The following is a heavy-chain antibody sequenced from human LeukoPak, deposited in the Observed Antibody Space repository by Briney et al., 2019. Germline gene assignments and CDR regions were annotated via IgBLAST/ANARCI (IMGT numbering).Heavy chain of an antibody. CDR1: GGSFSGYY. J-gene: IGHJ6*02. D-gene: IGHD3-3*01. CDR3: AREKYYDFWSGYWYYGMDV. Sequence: SETLSLTCAVYGGSFSGYYWSWIRQHPGKGLEWIGYIYYSGSTYYNPSLKSRVTISVDTSKNQFSLKLSSVTAADTAVYYCAREKYYDFWSGYWYYGMDVWGQGTTVTVSS. CDR2: IYYSGST. V-gene: IGHV4-31*11.